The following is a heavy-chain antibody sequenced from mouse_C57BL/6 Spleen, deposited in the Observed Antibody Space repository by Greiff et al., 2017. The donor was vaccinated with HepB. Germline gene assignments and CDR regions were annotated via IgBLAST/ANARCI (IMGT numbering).Heavy chain of an antibody. J-gene: IGHJ2*01. D-gene: IGHD1-1*01. CDR1: GYTFTDYN. V-gene: IGHV1-22*01. Sequence: EVQLQQSGPELVKPGASVKMSCKASGYTFTDYNMHWVKQSHGKSLEWIGYINPNNGGTSYNQKFKGKATLTVNKSSSTAYMELRSLTSEDSAVYYCARRGQLLRSLDYWGQCTTLTVSS. CDR2: INPNNGGT. CDR3: ARRGQLLRSLDY.